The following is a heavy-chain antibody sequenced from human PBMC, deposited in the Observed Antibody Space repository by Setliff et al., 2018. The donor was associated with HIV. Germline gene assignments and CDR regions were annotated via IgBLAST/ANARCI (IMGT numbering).Heavy chain of an antibody. J-gene: IGHJ6*03. CDR2: IIPIFGTA. CDR3: ARSAKSGAWTYYDFWSGYSYYYYMDV. V-gene: IGHV1-69*13. CDR1: GGTFSSYV. Sequence: SVKVSCKASGGTFSSYVISWVRQAPGQGLEWMGGIIPIFGTANYAQKFQGRVTITADESTSTAYMELSSLRSEDTAVYYCARSAKSGAWTYYDFWSGYSYYYYMDVWGKGTTVTVSS. D-gene: IGHD3-3*01.